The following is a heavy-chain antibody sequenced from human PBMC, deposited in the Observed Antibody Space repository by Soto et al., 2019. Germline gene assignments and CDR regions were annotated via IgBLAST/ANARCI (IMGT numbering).Heavy chain of an antibody. CDR3: ARGGYDFSGVNFDEGFDF. D-gene: IGHD3-22*01. CDR2: IFYTGIT. CDR1: GGSLSSHF. J-gene: IGHJ3*01. Sequence: SETLSLTCSVSGGSLSSHFWAWIRQPPGKGLEWVGFIFYTGITNYNPSLQSRDSISVDTSKERYSLTLNSVTAADTAVYYCARGGYDFSGVNFDEGFDFWGQGIPVTVSS. V-gene: IGHV4-59*11.